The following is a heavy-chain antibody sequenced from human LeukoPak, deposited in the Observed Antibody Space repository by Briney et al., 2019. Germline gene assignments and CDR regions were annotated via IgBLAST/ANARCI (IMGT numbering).Heavy chain of an antibody. J-gene: IGHJ6*03. Sequence: PGGSLRLSCAASGFTFSSYSMNWVRQAPGKGLEWVSSISSSSYIYYADSVKGRFTISRDNAKNSLYLQMNSLRAEDTAVYYCARVTVYYYYYMDVWGKGTTVTVSS. V-gene: IGHV3-21*01. CDR3: ARVTVYYYYYMDV. CDR2: ISSSSYI. D-gene: IGHD4-17*01. CDR1: GFTFSSYS.